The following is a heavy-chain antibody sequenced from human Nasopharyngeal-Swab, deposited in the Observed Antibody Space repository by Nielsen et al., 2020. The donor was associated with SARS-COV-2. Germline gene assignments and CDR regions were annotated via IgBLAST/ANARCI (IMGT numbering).Heavy chain of an antibody. V-gene: IGHV3-74*01. CDR3: ARSPTDYSNYAFDY. D-gene: IGHD4-11*01. CDR2: INSDGSST. J-gene: IGHJ4*02. CDR1: GFTFSSYW. Sequence: ALKISCAASGFTFSSYWMHWVRQAPGKGLVWVSRINSDGSSTSYADSVKGRFTISRDNAKNTLYLQMNSLRAEDTAVYYCARSPTDYSNYAFDYWGQGTLVTVSS.